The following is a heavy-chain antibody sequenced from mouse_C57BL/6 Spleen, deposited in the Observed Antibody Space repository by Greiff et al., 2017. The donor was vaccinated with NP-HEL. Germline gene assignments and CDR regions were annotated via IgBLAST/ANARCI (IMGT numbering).Heavy chain of an antibody. CDR3: IGIFAY. CDR2: IDPENGDT. CDR1: GFNIKDDY. Sequence: EVKLMESGAELVRPGASVKLSCTASGFNIKDDYMHRVKQRPEQGLEWIGWIDPENGDTEYASKFQGKATITADKSSNTAYLQLSSLTAEDTDVDYCIGIFAYWGQGTLVTVSA. J-gene: IGHJ3*01. D-gene: IGHD3-3*01. V-gene: IGHV14-4*01.